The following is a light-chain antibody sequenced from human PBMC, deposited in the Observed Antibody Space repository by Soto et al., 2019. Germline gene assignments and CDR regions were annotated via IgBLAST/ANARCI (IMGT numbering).Light chain of an antibody. CDR1: QNIGTF. J-gene: IGKJ4*01. V-gene: IGKV1-39*01. CDR2: GAS. CDR3: LHSYSTPPS. Sequence: DIQMTQSPSSLSASVGDRVTITCRASQNIGTFLSWYQHIPGKPPKFLISGASNLQSGDPSRFSGIGAGTDFTLTISSLQPEDFATYYCLHSYSTPPSFGGETRLEIK.